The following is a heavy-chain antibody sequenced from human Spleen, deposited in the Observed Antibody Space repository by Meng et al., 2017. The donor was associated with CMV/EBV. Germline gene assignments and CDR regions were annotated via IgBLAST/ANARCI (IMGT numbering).Heavy chain of an antibody. CDR1: GFTFRSYW. CDR2: ISSSSSYI. V-gene: IGHV3-21*01. J-gene: IGHJ6*02. D-gene: IGHD2-21*01. Sequence: GESLKISCAASGFTFRSYWMSWVRQAPGKGLEWVSSISSSSSYIYYADSVKGRFTISRDNAKNSLYLQMNSLRAEDTAVYYCAREGELAYCGGDCYSLGMDVWGQGTTVTVSS. CDR3: AREGELAYCGGDCYSLGMDV.